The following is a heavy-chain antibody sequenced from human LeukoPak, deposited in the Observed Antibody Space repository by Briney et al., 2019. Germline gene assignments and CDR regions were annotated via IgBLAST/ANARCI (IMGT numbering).Heavy chain of an antibody. CDR3: VRDKGCSTTSCYHGGWFDP. J-gene: IGHJ5*02. CDR1: GFTLSIYS. Sequence: GGSLRLSCAASGFTLSIYSMNWVRQAPGKGLEWGSSISSSSHYIYYADSVKGRFTISRDNAKNSLYLQMNSLRAEDTALYYCVRDKGCSTTSCYHGGWFDPRGQGTLVTVSS. D-gene: IGHD2-2*01. CDR2: ISSSSHYI. V-gene: IGHV3-21*01.